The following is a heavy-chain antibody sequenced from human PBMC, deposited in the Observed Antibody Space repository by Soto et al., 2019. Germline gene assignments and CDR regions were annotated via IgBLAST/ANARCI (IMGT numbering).Heavy chain of an antibody. J-gene: IGHJ4*02. Sequence: QVQLQESDSGLVKASQTLSLTCTVSGDSINSGGYSWSWIRQPPGQGLEWIGYIYSGSNYYSPSLKSRVSISIDASKNQGSLRLKSVTAAYTAVYYCARVDSAGCYDFWGQVTLVTVAS. D-gene: IGHD2-8*02. CDR1: GDSINSGGYS. V-gene: IGHV4-30-2*01. CDR3: ARVDSAGCYDF. CDR2: IYSGSN.